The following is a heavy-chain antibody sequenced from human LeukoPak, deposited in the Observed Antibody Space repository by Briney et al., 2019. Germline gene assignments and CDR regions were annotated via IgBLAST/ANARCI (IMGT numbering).Heavy chain of an antibody. J-gene: IGHJ4*02. CDR3: ARDYLQWELPEDYFDY. D-gene: IGHD1-26*01. CDR2: IIPILGIA. Sequence: SVKVSCKASGGTFSSYAISWVRQAPGQGLEWMGRIIPILGIANYAQKFQGRVTMTTDTSTSTAYMELRSLRSDDTAVYYCARDYLQWELPEDYFDYWGQGTLVTVSS. CDR1: GGTFSSYA. V-gene: IGHV1-69*04.